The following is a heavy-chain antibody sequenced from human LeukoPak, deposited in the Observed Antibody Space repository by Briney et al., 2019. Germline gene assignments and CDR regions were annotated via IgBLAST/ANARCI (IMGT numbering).Heavy chain of an antibody. CDR1: GYTFTSYG. CDR2: MNPNSGNT. V-gene: IGHV1-8*01. J-gene: IGHJ5*02. CDR3: ARRMVRGQNWFDP. Sequence: ASVKVSCKASGYTFTSYGINWVRQATGQGLEWMGWMNPNSGNTGYAQKFQGRVTMTRNTSISTAYMELSSLRSEDTAVYYCARRMVRGQNWFDPWGQGTLVTVSS. D-gene: IGHD3-10*01.